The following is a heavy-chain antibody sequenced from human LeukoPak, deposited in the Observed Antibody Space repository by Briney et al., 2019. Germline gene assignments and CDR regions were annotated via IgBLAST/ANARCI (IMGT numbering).Heavy chain of an antibody. CDR1: GFTFDDYA. Sequence: GGSLRLSCAASGFTFDDYAMHWVRQAPGRGLEWVSLISGDGGSTYYADSVKGRFTISRDNSKNSLYLQMNSLGTEDTALYYCATSDFAAHFDYWGQGTLVTVSS. CDR3: ATSDFAAHFDY. V-gene: IGHV3-43*02. CDR2: ISGDGGST. D-gene: IGHD2/OR15-2a*01. J-gene: IGHJ4*02.